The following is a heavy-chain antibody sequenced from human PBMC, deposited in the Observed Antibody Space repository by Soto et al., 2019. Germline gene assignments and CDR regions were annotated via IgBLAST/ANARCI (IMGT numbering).Heavy chain of an antibody. V-gene: IGHV3-7*03. CDR1: GFTFSSYW. CDR3: ARDTYDYSNFPAFDY. J-gene: IGHJ4*02. CDR2: IKQDGSEK. D-gene: IGHD4-4*01. Sequence: PGGSLRLSCAASGFTFSSYWMSWVRQAPGKGLEWVANIKQDGSEKYYVDSVKGRFTISRDNAKNSLYLQMNSLRAEDTAVYYCARDTYDYSNFPAFDYWGQGTLVTVSS.